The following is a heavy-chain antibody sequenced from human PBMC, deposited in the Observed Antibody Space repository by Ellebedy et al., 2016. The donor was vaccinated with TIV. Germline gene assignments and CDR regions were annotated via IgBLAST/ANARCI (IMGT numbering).Heavy chain of an antibody. V-gene: IGHV3-7*01. Sequence: GESLKISCAASGFSFSGYGMHWVRQAPGKGLEWVSNVSQDGSEKYYVDSVKGRFTVSRDNAKNSLFLQMNSLRVEDTAVYYCARRASYGDYAVQVNPWFDPWGQGTLVTVSS. CDR3: ARRASYGDYAVQVNPWFDP. D-gene: IGHD4-17*01. CDR2: VSQDGSEK. CDR1: GFSFSGYG. J-gene: IGHJ5*02.